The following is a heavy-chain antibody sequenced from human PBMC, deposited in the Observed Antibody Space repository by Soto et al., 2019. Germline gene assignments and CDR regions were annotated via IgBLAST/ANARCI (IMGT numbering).Heavy chain of an antibody. D-gene: IGHD5-12*01. Sequence: EVQLLESGGGLVQPGASLRLSCAASGFTFTTFDMSWARQAPGKGLEWVSVVRGRDGSTSYADSLKGRFTISKDSSTNTLYLQMNSLRAEDTALYYCAKGAWLDYWGQGTLVTVSS. CDR1: GFTFTTFD. CDR3: AKGAWLDY. V-gene: IGHV3-23*01. CDR2: VRGRDGST. J-gene: IGHJ4*02.